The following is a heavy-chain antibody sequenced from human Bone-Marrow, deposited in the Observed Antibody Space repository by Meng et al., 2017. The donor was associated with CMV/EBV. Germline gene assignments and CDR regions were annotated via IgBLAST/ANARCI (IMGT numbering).Heavy chain of an antibody. V-gene: IGHV1-18*01. CDR2: ISAYNGNT. CDR3: ARALPASYYYDTSGPPR. J-gene: IGHJ4*02. CDR1: GYTFTSYG. Sequence: ASVKVSCKASGYTFTSYGISWVRQAPGQGLEWMGWISAYNGNTNYAQKLQGRVTMTTDTSTSTAYMELRSLRSDDTAVYYCARALPASYYYDTSGPPRWGQGTLVTFYS. D-gene: IGHD3-22*01.